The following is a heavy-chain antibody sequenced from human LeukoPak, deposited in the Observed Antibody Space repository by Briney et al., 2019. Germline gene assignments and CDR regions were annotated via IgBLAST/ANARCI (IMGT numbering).Heavy chain of an antibody. CDR1: GVTLSNYG. Sequence: GGSLRLSCAASGVTLSNYGMHWVRQAPGKGLEWVAVISYDGSNKYYADSVKGRFTISRDNSKNTLYLQMNSLRPEDTAVYFCARDRTVTTSWFDPWGQGTLVTVSS. D-gene: IGHD4-17*01. V-gene: IGHV3-30*03. CDR3: ARDRTVTTSWFDP. J-gene: IGHJ5*02. CDR2: ISYDGSNK.